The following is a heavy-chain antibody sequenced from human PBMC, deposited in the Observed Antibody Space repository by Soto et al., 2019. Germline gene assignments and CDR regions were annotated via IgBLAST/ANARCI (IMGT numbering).Heavy chain of an antibody. CDR3: ARAWGSGSYYNYYYNGMDV. CDR1: GGTFSSYA. J-gene: IGHJ6*02. V-gene: IGHV1-69*13. Sequence: WASVKVSCKASGGTFSSYAISWVRQAPGQGLEWMGGIIPIFGTANYAQKFQGRVTITADESTSTAYMELSSLRSEDTAVYYCARAWGSGSYYNYYYNGMDVWGQGTTVTVSS. CDR2: IIPIFGTA. D-gene: IGHD3-10*01.